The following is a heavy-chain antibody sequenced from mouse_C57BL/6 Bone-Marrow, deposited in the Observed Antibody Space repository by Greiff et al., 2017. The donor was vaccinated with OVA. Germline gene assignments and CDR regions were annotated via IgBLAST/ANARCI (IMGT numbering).Heavy chain of an antibody. J-gene: IGHJ4*01. Sequence: VQLQQSGAELVKPGASVKISCKASGYTFTDYYINWVTQRPGQGLECIGKLGPGSGSTYYNEKFKGKATLTADKSSSTAYMQLSSLTSEDSAVYFCARWGYDGYYVLYAMDYWGQGASVTVSS. CDR1: GYTFTDYY. V-gene: IGHV1-77*01. D-gene: IGHD2-3*01. CDR2: LGPGSGST. CDR3: ARWGYDGYYVLYAMDY.